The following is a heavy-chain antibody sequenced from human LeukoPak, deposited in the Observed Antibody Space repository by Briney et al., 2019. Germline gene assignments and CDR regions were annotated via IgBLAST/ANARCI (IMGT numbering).Heavy chain of an antibody. J-gene: IGHJ4*02. Sequence: GGSLRLSCAASGFTFSNCAMNWVRQAPGKGLEWVSSISGSGGTTNYADSVKGRFTISRDSSKSTLFLQMNSLRADDTAIYYCARDMSGTTWSSDYWGQGTLVTVSS. D-gene: IGHD4-11*01. V-gene: IGHV3-23*01. CDR2: ISGSGGTT. CDR1: GFTFSNCA. CDR3: ARDMSGTTWSSDY.